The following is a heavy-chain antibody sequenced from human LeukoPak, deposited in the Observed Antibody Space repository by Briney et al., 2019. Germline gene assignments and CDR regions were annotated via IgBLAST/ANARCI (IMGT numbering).Heavy chain of an antibody. CDR2: MSSRSGTT. J-gene: IGHJ4*02. CDR3: ATDGTPERITIFSHYFDS. Sequence: GGSLRLSCEASGFRFGDYYMAWIRQAPGKGLEWISWMSSRSGTTQYADSVKGRFTISRDNAMNSLYLQMNSLTAEDTAVYYCATDGTPERITIFSHYFDSWGQGTLITVSS. V-gene: IGHV3-11*01. CDR1: GFRFGDYY. D-gene: IGHD3-9*01.